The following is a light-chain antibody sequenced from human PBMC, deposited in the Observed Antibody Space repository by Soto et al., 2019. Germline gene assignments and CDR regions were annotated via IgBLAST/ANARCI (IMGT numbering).Light chain of an antibody. CDR3: SSYTSSNTYV. Sequence: QCVLTQPPSVSGSPGQSVAIPYTGTSSDVGSYNRVSWYQQPPGTAPKVMIYEVSNRPSGVPDRFSGSKSGNTASLTISGLQAEDEADYYCSSYTSSNTYVFGTGTKVTVL. CDR2: EVS. J-gene: IGLJ1*01. V-gene: IGLV2-18*02. CDR1: SSDVGSYNR.